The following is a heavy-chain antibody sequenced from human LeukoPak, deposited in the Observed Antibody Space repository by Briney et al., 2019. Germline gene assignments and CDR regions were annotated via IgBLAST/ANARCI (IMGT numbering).Heavy chain of an antibody. CDR3: ARETSQKGAHYMDV. D-gene: IGHD3-16*01. V-gene: IGHV4-59*01. Sequence: SETLSLTCAVYNGSFSGYYWSWIRQPPGKGLEWIGDIYYSGYTNYNPSLKSRVTISVDTSKNQFSLKLRSVTAADTAVYYCARETSQKGAHYMDVWGKGTTVTISS. CDR1: NGSFSGYY. CDR2: IYYSGYT. J-gene: IGHJ6*03.